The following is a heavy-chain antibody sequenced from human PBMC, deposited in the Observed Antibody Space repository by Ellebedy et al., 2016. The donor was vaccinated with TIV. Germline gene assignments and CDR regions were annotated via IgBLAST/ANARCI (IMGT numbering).Heavy chain of an antibody. V-gene: IGHV3-66*01. CDR3: ASGITVADSRGFFYYYGLDV. CDR1: GFTVSGNY. Sequence: PGGSLRLSCAASGFTVSGNYMSWVRPAPGKGLEWVSVIYSDGSTFYAGSVKGRLAISRDSSKNTLYLQMSSLRAEDTAVYYCASGITVADSRGFFYYYGLDVWGQGTTVTVFS. D-gene: IGHD6-19*01. CDR2: IYSDGST. J-gene: IGHJ6*02.